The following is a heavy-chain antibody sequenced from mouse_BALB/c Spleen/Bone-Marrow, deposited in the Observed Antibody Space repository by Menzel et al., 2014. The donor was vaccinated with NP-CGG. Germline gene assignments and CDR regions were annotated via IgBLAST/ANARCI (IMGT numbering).Heavy chain of an antibody. CDR2: IYYSGTI. V-gene: IGHV3-5*02. CDR1: GISITTGNYR. Sequence: VQLKQSGPGLVKPSQPVSLTCTVTGISITTGNYRWSWIRQFPGNKLEWIGYIYYSGTITYNPSLTSRTTITRDTSKNQFFLEMNSLTAEDTATYYCARYYGNYFDYWGQGTTLTVSS. J-gene: IGHJ2*01. CDR3: ARYYGNYFDY. D-gene: IGHD2-1*01.